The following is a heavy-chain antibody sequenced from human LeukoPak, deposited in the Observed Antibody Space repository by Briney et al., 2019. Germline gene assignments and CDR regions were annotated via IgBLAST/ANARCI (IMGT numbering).Heavy chain of an antibody. Sequence: GGSLRLSCAASGFSFSVYWMHWVRQAPGKGLEWVSYISSSGSTIYYADSVKGRFTISRDNAKNSLYLQMNSLRAEDTAVYYCARDLSTTVTTTNPFDYWGQGTLVTVSS. CDR2: ISSSGSTI. V-gene: IGHV3-48*04. D-gene: IGHD4-11*01. CDR3: ARDLSTTVTTTNPFDY. J-gene: IGHJ4*02. CDR1: GFSFSVYW.